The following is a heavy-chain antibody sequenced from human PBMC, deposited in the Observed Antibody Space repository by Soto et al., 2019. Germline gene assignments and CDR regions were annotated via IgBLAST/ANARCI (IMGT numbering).Heavy chain of an antibody. CDR2: IYYSGST. CDR3: ARVRLGYSSSSGKWFDP. J-gene: IGHJ5*02. CDR1: GSSVSSGSYY. D-gene: IGHD6-6*01. V-gene: IGHV4-61*01. Sequence: SETLSLTCTVSGSSVSSGSYYWSWIRQPPGMGLEWIGYIYYSGSTNYNPSLKSRVTISVDTSKNQFSLKLSSVTAADTAVYYCARVRLGYSSSSGKWFDPWGQGTLVTVSS.